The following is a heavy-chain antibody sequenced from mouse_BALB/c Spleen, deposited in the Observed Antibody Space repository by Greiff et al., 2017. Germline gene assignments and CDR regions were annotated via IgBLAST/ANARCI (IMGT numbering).Heavy chain of an antibody. Sequence: EVKLVESGGGLVQPGGSLKLSCAASGFTFSSYGMSWVRQTPDKRLELVETINSNGGSTYYPDSVKGRFTISRDNAKNTLYLQMSSLKSEDTAMYYCAREGLRRVYYAMDYWGQGTSVTVSS. CDR3: AREGLRRVYYAMDY. V-gene: IGHV5-6-3*01. CDR2: INSNGGST. D-gene: IGHD2-4*01. J-gene: IGHJ4*01. CDR1: GFTFSSYG.